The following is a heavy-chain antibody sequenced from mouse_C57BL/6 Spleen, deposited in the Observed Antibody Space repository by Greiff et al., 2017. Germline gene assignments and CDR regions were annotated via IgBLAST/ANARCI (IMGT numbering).Heavy chain of an antibody. CDR1: GYSFTSYY. CDR3: ARGEFPGDWYFDV. CDR2: IYPGSGNT. J-gene: IGHJ1*03. V-gene: IGHV1-66*01. Sequence: QVQLQQSGPELVKPGASVKISCKASGYSFTSYYIHWVKQRPGQGLEWIGWIYPGSGNTKYNEKFKGKATLTADTSSSTAYMQLSSLTSEDSAVYYCARGEFPGDWYFDVWGTGTTVTVSS.